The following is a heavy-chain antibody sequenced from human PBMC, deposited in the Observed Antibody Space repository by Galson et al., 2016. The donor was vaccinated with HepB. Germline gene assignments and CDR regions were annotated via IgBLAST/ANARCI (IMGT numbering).Heavy chain of an antibody. V-gene: IGHV1-69*10. J-gene: IGHJ6*02. Sequence: SVKVSCKASGGTFNNYAISWVRQAPGQGLEWMGGIIPVLGLGKNAQKFQDRLTINADKSTSTAYMEMKSLTSEDAAVYYCASAHYDRSGFTYYYHGMAVWGQGTTVTVSS. CDR3: ASAHYDRSGFTYYYHGMAV. CDR1: GGTFNNYA. D-gene: IGHD3-22*01. CDR2: IIPVLGLG.